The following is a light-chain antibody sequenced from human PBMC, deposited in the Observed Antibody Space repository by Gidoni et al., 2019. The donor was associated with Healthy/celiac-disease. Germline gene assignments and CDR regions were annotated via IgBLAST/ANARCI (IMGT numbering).Light chain of an antibody. CDR3: QQRSNWLT. CDR2: AAS. V-gene: IGKV3-11*01. J-gene: IGKJ4*01. CDR1: QTVNTY. Sequence: IVLSQSPATLSLSPGERAILSCRASQTVNTYLAWYQQKPGQAPRLLIYAASNRATGIPARFSGSGSGTDFTLTISSLEPEDSAVYYCQQRSNWLTFGGGTKVEIK.